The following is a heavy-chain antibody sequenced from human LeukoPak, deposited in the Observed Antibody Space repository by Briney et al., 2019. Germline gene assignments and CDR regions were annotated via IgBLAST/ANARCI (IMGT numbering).Heavy chain of an antibody. D-gene: IGHD4-17*01. CDR1: GFTFSSYA. Sequence: GGSLRLSCAASGFTFSSYAMSWVRQAPGKGLEWVSAISGSGGSTYYADSVKGRFTISRDKSKNTLYLQMNSLRAEDTAVYYCARGRTPYGDPIFYFDCWGQGTLVTVSS. V-gene: IGHV3-23*01. CDR2: ISGSGGST. J-gene: IGHJ4*02. CDR3: ARGRTPYGDPIFYFDC.